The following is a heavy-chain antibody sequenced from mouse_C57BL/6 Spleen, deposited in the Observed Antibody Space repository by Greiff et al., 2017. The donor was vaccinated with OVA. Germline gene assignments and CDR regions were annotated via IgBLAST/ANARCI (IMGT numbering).Heavy chain of an antibody. D-gene: IGHD1-1*01. V-gene: IGHV5-16*01. J-gene: IGHJ1*03. CDR1: GFTFSDYY. Sequence: EVMLVESEGGFVQPGSSMKLSCTASGFTFSDYYMAWVRQVPEKGLEWVANINYDGSSTYYLDSLKSRFIISRDNAKNILYLQMSSLKSEDTATYYCARDRYGSSYRYFDVWGTGTTVTVSS. CDR3: ARDRYGSSYRYFDV. CDR2: INYDGSST.